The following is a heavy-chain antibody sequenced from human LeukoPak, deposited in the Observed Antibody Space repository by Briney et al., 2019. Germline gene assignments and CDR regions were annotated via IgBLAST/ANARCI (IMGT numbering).Heavy chain of an antibody. CDR3: ARLGTNYGDYRFAF. CDR2: IYYSGNT. CDR1: GGSISSYY. V-gene: IGHV4-59*12. D-gene: IGHD4-17*01. Sequence: SETLSLTRTVSGGSISSYYWSWIRQPPGKGLEWIGYIYYSGNTNYNPSLKSRVTISVDTSKNQFSLELSSVTAADTAVYYCARLGTNYGDYRFAFWGQGTLVTVSS. J-gene: IGHJ4*02.